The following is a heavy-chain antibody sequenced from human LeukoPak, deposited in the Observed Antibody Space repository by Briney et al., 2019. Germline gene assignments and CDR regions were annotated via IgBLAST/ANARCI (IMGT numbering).Heavy chain of an antibody. V-gene: IGHV4-59*08. CDR1: GGSISSYY. CDR2: IYYSGST. D-gene: IGHD6-13*01. Sequence: SETLSLTCTVSGGSISSYYWSWIRQPPGKGLEWIGYIYYSGSTNYNPSLKSRVTISVDTSKNQFSLKLSSVTAADTAAYYCARHLAAAGSDAFDIWGQGTMVTVSS. J-gene: IGHJ3*02. CDR3: ARHLAAAGSDAFDI.